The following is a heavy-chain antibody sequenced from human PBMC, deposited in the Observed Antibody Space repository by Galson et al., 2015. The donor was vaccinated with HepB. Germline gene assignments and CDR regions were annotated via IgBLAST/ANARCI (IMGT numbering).Heavy chain of an antibody. D-gene: IGHD2-15*01. V-gene: IGHV1-46*01. J-gene: IGHJ4*02. Sequence: SVKVSCKASGYTFTSYYMHWVRQAPGQGLEWTGIINPSAGTTSYAQKFQGRVTMTRDTSTSTVYMELSSLRSEDTAVYYCARDRTLYCSGGSCYQAFDYWGQGTLVTVSS. CDR3: ARDRTLYCSGGSCYQAFDY. CDR2: INPSAGTT. CDR1: GYTFTSYY.